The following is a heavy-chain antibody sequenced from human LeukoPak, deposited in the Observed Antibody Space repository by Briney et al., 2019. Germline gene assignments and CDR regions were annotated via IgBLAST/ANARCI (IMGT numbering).Heavy chain of an antibody. V-gene: IGHV3-74*01. CDR1: GFTFSSYW. CDR2: INSDGSST. D-gene: IGHD3-10*01. J-gene: IGHJ4*02. CDR3: ARVKQYYYGSGSYYSSQAFDY. Sequence: GGSPRLSCAASGFTFSSYWMHWVRQAPGKGLVWVSRINSDGSSTSYADSVKGRFTISRDNAKNTLYLQMNSLRAEDTAVYYCARVKQYYYGSGSYYSSQAFDYWGQGTLVTVSS.